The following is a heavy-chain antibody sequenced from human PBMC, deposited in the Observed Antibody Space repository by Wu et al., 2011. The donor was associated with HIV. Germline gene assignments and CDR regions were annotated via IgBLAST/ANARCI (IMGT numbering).Heavy chain of an antibody. V-gene: IGHV1-2*02. Sequence: EVKKPGASVKVSCKASGYTFTAYYMHWLRQAPGQGLEWMGWINPHSGGTNFAQKFQGRVTMTIDRSTSTAYMELRSLRPDETAIYFCARLARSETSNPMDYWGQGTLVTVST. CDR2: INPHSGGT. CDR3: ARLARSETSNPMDY. CDR1: GYTFTAYY. D-gene: IGHD2-15*01. J-gene: IGHJ4*02.